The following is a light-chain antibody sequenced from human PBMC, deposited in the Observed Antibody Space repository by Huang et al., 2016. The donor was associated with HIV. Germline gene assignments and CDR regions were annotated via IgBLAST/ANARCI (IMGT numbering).Light chain of an antibody. CDR2: DAS. CDR1: QDISNY. J-gene: IGKJ2*01. V-gene: IGKV1-33*01. CDR3: QQYHNLRPYT. Sequence: DIQMTQSPSSLSASVGDRVTITCQASQDISNYLNWYQQKPGKAPKLLIYDASNLETGVPSRFSGSGSGTDFTFTISSLQPEDIATYYCQQYHNLRPYTFGQGTKLEIK.